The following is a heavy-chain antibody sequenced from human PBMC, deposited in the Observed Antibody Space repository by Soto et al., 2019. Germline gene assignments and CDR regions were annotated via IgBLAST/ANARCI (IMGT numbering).Heavy chain of an antibody. D-gene: IGHD1-1*01. CDR3: ARDNDRPQLGGNYYYILDV. CDR2: IMPVFRTP. V-gene: IGHV1-69*05. CDR1: GGTFRTAA. Sequence: QVHLEQSGAEVKKPGSSVKVSCKASGGTFRTAAVSWVRQAPGQGLEWLGGIMPVFRTPDYAQKFQGRVTXTXDXXTSTAYMELRGLRSDDTAVYYCARDNDRPQLGGNYYYILDVWGQGTTITVSS. J-gene: IGHJ6*02.